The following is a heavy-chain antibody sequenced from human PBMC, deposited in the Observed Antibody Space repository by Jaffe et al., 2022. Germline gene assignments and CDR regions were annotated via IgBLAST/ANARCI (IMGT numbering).Heavy chain of an antibody. Sequence: QVQLQESGPGLVKPSQTLSLTCTVSGGSISSGSYYWSWIRQPAGKGLEWIGRIYTSGSTNYNPSLKSRVTISVDTSKNQFSLKLSSVTAADTAVYYCARDVVVVPAAAYYYYYYMDVWGKGTTVTVSS. J-gene: IGHJ6*03. D-gene: IGHD2-2*01. CDR2: IYTSGST. V-gene: IGHV4-61*02. CDR3: ARDVVVVPAAAYYYYYYMDV. CDR1: GGSISSGSYY.